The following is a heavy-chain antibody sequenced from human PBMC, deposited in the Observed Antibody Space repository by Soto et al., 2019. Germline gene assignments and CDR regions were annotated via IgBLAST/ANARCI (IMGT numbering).Heavy chain of an antibody. CDR1: GGSFSGYY. Sequence: PSETLFLTCAVYGGSFSGYYWSCIRQPPGKGLEWIGEINHSGSTNYNPSLKSRVTISVDTSKNQFSLKLSSVTAADTAVYYCARFKSITIFGVVIVDAFDIWGQGTMVT. D-gene: IGHD3-3*01. CDR2: INHSGST. CDR3: ARFKSITIFGVVIVDAFDI. V-gene: IGHV4-34*01. J-gene: IGHJ3*02.